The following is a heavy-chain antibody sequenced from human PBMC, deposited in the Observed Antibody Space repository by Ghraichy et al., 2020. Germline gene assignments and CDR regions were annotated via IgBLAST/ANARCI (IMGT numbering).Heavy chain of an antibody. J-gene: IGHJ3*02. Sequence: ETLNISCTVSGGSISSYYWSCIRQPPGKGLEWIGYIYYSGSTNYNPSLKSRVTISVDTSKNQFSLKLSSVTAADTAVYYCARGGDYGDYGDAFDIWGQGTMVTVSS. CDR1: GGSISSYY. CDR3: ARGGDYGDYGDAFDI. V-gene: IGHV4-59*01. D-gene: IGHD4-17*01. CDR2: IYYSGST.